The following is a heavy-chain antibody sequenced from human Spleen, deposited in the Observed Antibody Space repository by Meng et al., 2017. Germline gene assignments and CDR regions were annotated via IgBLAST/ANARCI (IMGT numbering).Heavy chain of an antibody. CDR2: IKQDGSEK. CDR3: ARFSSGWSLSAYYYYGMDV. CDR1: GFTFSSYW. D-gene: IGHD6-19*01. Sequence: GESLKISCAASGFTFSSYWMSWVRQAPGKGLEWVANIKQDGSEKYYVDSVKGRFTISRDNAKNSLYLQMNSLRAEDTAVYYCARFSSGWSLSAYYYYGMDVWGQGTTVTVSS. V-gene: IGHV3-7*01. J-gene: IGHJ6*02.